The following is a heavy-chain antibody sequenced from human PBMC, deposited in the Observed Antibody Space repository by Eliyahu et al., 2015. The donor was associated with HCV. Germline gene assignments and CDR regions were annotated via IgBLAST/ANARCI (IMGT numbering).Heavy chain of an antibody. Sequence: EVKKPGSSVKVSCKASGGTFSSYAISWVRQAPGQGLEWMGGIIPIFGTAXXAQKFQGRXTITADESTSTAYMELSSXRSEDTAVYYCAIYIAAAGTLYYGMDVWGQGTTVTVSS. J-gene: IGHJ6*02. D-gene: IGHD6-13*01. V-gene: IGHV1-69*01. CDR2: IIPIFGTA. CDR3: AIYIAAAGTLYYGMDV. CDR1: GGTFSSYA.